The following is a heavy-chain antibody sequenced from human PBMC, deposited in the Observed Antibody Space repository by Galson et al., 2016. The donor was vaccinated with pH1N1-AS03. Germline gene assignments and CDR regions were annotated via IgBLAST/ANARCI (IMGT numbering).Heavy chain of an antibody. CDR1: GFTFSSYA. V-gene: IGHV3-23*01. J-gene: IGHJ4*02. CDR2: LSGGGVST. D-gene: IGHD2-15*01. CDR3: AKDEGDGYCSGGSCYKYFDF. Sequence: LRLSCATSGFTFSSYAMSWVRQSPGKGLEWVSALSGGGVSTYYADSVKGRFTISRDNSKNTLYLQMNSLRAEDTAIYYCAKDEGDGYCSGGSCYKYFDFWGQGTLVTVSS.